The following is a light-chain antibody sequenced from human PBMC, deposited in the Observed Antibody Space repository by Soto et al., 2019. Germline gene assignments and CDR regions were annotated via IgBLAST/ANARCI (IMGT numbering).Light chain of an antibody. CDR3: QHRSNLPRYT. J-gene: IGKJ2*01. CDR2: DAS. Sequence: EIVLTQSPATLSFSPRERATISCRASQSVSNYLAWYQQKPGHAPRLLIYDASNRATGIPARFSGSGSGTAFSITISILVQEDFAGYYYQHRSNLPRYTFGKGTNLEIK. CDR1: QSVSNY. V-gene: IGKV3-11*01.